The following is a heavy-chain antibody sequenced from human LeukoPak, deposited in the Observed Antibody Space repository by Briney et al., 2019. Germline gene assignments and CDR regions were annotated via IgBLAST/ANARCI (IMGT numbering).Heavy chain of an antibody. CDR2: ISHSGTTI. CDR1: GFTFSDYY. J-gene: IGHJ4*02. D-gene: IGHD3-10*01. V-gene: IGHV3-11*04. Sequence: GGSLRLSCAAAGFTFSDYYMSWIRQAPGKGLEWVSYISHSGTTIYYADSVEGRFTISRDNAKNSLYLQMNSLRAEDTAVYYCAREQLDLDDSGNYYRGTYFDHWGQGTLVIVSS. CDR3: AREQLDLDDSGNYYRGTYFDH.